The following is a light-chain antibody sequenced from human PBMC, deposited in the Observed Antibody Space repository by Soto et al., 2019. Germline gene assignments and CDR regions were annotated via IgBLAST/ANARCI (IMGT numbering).Light chain of an antibody. CDR3: QQRVYWYT. CDR1: RNISNY. J-gene: IGKJ2*01. V-gene: IGKV3-11*01. Sequence: EIVLTQYTAILSLSRGERANLSCRDSRNISNYLAWYQQKPGQPPRLLIYDASNSATDIPARFSGSGSGTDCTLTISSLEPADFAVYSSQQRVYWYTFGQRTKLEIK. CDR2: DAS.